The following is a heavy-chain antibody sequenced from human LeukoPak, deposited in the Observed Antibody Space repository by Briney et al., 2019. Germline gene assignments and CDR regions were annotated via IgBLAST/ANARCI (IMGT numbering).Heavy chain of an antibody. CDR3: ARDRYSSGWHQDAFDI. Sequence: GGSLRLSCAASGFTFSSYSMNWVRQAPGKGLEWVSSISSSSSYIYYADSVKGRFTISRDNAKNSLYLQMNSLRAEDTAVYYCARDRYSSGWHQDAFDIWGQGTMVTVSS. D-gene: IGHD6-19*01. CDR1: GFTFSSYS. J-gene: IGHJ3*02. V-gene: IGHV3-21*01. CDR2: ISSSSSYI.